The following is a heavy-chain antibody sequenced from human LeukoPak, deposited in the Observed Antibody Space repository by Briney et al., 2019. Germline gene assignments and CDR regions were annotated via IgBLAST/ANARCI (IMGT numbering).Heavy chain of an antibody. CDR1: GYTFTTYW. V-gene: IGHV5-51*01. J-gene: IGHJ4*02. D-gene: IGHD6-13*01. CDR3: VRHGLGSSWFGFDY. Sequence: GESLKTSCKGSGYTFTTYWIAWVRQMPGKGLEWIGIIYPGDSDPRYSPSFQGQVTISADKSISTAYLQWSSLEASDSAMYYCVRHGLGSSWFGFDYWGQGTLVTVSS. CDR2: IYPGDSDP.